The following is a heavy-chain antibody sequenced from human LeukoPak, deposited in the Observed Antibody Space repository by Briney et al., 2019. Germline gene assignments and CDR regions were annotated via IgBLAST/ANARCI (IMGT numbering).Heavy chain of an antibody. J-gene: IGHJ4*02. Sequence: GGSLRLSCAASGFSFDDLGMTWVRQVPGKGLEWVAGINWNGASTGYADSVRVRFTISRDNSKNTLYLQMNSLRAEDTAVYYCARDGSGYWFDYWGQGTLATVSS. V-gene: IGHV3-20*04. CDR1: GFSFDDLG. CDR3: ARDGSGYWFDY. CDR2: INWNGAST. D-gene: IGHD3-22*01.